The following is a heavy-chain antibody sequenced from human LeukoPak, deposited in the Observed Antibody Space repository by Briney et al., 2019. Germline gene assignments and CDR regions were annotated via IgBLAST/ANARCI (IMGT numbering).Heavy chain of an antibody. CDR2: ITTSSTYI. V-gene: IGHV3-21*01. CDR3: ARDPYSGSYGNDYYYYMDV. D-gene: IGHD1-26*01. Sequence: GGSLRLSCAASGFTFSSYNMNWVRQAPGKGLEWVSSITTSSTYIYYADSVKGRFTISRDNARNSLYLQMNSLRAEDTAVYYCARDPYSGSYGNDYYYYMDVWGKGTTVTISS. CDR1: GFTFSSYN. J-gene: IGHJ6*03.